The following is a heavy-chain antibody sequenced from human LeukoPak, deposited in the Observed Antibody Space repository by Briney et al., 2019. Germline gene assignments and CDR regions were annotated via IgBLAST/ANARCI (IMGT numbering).Heavy chain of an antibody. D-gene: IGHD6-19*01. CDR1: GYTFTGYY. J-gene: IGHJ6*04. CDR3: ARDRRAVAGIPYYYYYYGMDV. CDR2: INPNSGGT. V-gene: IGHV1-2*04. Sequence: GASVTVSCKASGYTFTGYYMHWVRQAPGQGLEWMGWINPNSGGTNYAQKFQGWVTMTRDTSISTAYMELSRLGSDDTAVYYCARDRRAVAGIPYYYYYYGMDVWGKGTTVTVSS.